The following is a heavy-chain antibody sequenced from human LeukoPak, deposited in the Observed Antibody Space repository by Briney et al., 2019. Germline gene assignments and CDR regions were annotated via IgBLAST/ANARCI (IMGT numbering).Heavy chain of an antibody. Sequence: SETLSLTCTVSGVSISSYYWSWIRQPPGKGLGWIGYIYYSGSTNYNPSLKSRVTISVDTSKNQFSLKLSSVTAADTAVYYCARDRDYGDWDYWGQGTLVTVSS. D-gene: IGHD4-17*01. J-gene: IGHJ4*02. V-gene: IGHV4-59*01. CDR1: GVSISSYY. CDR3: ARDRDYGDWDY. CDR2: IYYSGST.